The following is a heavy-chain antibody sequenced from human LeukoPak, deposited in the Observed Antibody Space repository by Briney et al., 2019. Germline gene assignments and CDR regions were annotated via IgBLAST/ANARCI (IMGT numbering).Heavy chain of an antibody. D-gene: IGHD6-19*01. CDR2: IYYSGNT. J-gene: IGHJ6*02. CDR1: GGSISNYP. Sequence: SETLSLTFIVSGGSISNYPWSWIRQPPGKGLEWIGYIYYSGNTNYNPSLKSRVTISADTSKSQVSLKLSSVTAADTAVYYCARGRAVAGSLYGMDVWGQGTTVTVSS. V-gene: IGHV4-59*12. CDR3: ARGRAVAGSLYGMDV.